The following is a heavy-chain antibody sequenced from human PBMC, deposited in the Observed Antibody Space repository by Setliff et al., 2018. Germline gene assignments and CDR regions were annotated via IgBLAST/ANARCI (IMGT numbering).Heavy chain of an antibody. CDR2: LHTSGST. CDR1: GGSISSGSYY. D-gene: IGHD1-26*01. V-gene: IGHV4-61*02. Sequence: SETLSLTCAVSGGSISSGSYYWSWIRQPAGKGLEWVGRLHTSGSTNYNPSLKSRVTISVDTSKNQFSLTVRSVTAADTALYFCARDNPIVGATDYWGQGVLVTVSS. CDR3: ARDNPIVGATDY. J-gene: IGHJ4*02.